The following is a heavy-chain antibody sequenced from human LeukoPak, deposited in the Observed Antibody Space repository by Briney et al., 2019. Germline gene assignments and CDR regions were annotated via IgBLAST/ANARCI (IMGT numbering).Heavy chain of an antibody. CDR3: ARSTISGWFHAFDI. Sequence: GGSLRLSCAASGFTFSSYGMHWVRQAPGKGLEWVAVIWYDGSNKYYADSVKGRFTISRDNSKNTLYLQMNSLRAEDTAVYYCARSTISGWFHAFDIWGQGTMVTVSS. D-gene: IGHD6-19*01. V-gene: IGHV3-33*01. CDR1: GFTFSSYG. J-gene: IGHJ3*02. CDR2: IWYDGSNK.